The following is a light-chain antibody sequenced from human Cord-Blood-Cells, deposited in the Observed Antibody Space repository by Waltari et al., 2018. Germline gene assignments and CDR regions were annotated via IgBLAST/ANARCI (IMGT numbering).Light chain of an antibody. J-gene: IGKJ1*01. Sequence: DLQMTPTPSSLSASVGDRATITCRASQSLSSYLNWYQQKPGKAPKPLIYAASSLQSGVPSRFSGSGSGTDFTLTISSLQPEDFATDYCQQSYSTPPWTFGQGTKVEIK. CDR2: AAS. V-gene: IGKV1-39*01. CDR3: QQSYSTPPWT. CDR1: QSLSSY.